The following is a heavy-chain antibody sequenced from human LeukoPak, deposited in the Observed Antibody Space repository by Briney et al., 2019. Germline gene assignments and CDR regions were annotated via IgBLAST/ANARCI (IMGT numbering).Heavy chain of an antibody. CDR3: ARDLTLIAARPDGFDY. J-gene: IGHJ4*02. Sequence: GGSLRLSCAASGFTFSSYSMNWVRQAPGKGLEWVSSISSSSSYIYYADSVKGRFTISRDNAKNSLYLQMNSLRAEDTAVYYCARDLTLIAARPDGFDYWGQGTLVTVSS. CDR1: GFTFSSYS. V-gene: IGHV3-21*01. D-gene: IGHD6-6*01. CDR2: ISSSSSYI.